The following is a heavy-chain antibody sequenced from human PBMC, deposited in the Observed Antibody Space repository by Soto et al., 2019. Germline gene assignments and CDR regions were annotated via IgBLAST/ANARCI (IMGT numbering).Heavy chain of an antibody. Sequence: LQLQESASRLVQPSQTLSLTCALSSGSVTMSSFSWAWVRQPPGRGLQWIVYISPSGATSSDPPLESRVTIPRDRAKHQFSLQLNSVTAAATAVYYCDSLDYYCSWLEPWGQGTLVTVFS. V-gene: IGHV4-30-2*01. D-gene: IGHD1-26*01. CDR2: ISPSGAT. CDR3: DSLDYYCSWLEP. CDR1: SGSVTMSSFS. J-gene: IGHJ5*02.